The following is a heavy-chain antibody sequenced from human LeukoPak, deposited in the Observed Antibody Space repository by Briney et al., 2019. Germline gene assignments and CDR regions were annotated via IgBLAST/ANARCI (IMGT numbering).Heavy chain of an antibody. J-gene: IGHJ6*02. CDR1: GYSFTSYW. Sequence: GESLKISCKGSGYSFTSYWISWVRQMPGKGLEWMGRIDPSDSYTNYSPSFQGHVTISADKSISTAYLQWSSLKASDTAMYYCAMSSSSQRGYYYGMDVWGQGTTVTVS. CDR2: IDPSDSYT. V-gene: IGHV5-10-1*01. D-gene: IGHD6-13*01. CDR3: AMSSSSQRGYYYGMDV.